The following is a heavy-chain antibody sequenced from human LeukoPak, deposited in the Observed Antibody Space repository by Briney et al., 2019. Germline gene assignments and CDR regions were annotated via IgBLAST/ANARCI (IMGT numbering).Heavy chain of an antibody. CDR3: AKGGYTYGGDYYYYMDV. J-gene: IGHJ6*03. V-gene: IGHV3-30*02. Sequence: GGCLGLSYASSGFTFSIYGMHWVRQARGKGLEWVAFIRYDGSNKYYTHSVKGRFTISRDNSKNTLYLQMNSLRAEDTAVYYCAKGGYTYGGDYYYYMDVWGKGTTVTVSS. CDR1: GFTFSIYG. D-gene: IGHD5-18*01. CDR2: IRYDGSNK.